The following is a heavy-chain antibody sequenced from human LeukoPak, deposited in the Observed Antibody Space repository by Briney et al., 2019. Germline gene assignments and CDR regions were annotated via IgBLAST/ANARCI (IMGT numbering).Heavy chain of an antibody. J-gene: IGHJ4*02. Sequence: SETLSLTCTVSGDSISSSSYYWGWIRQPPGKGLEWIGIIYYSGSTDYNPSLKSRVTISVDTSKNQFSLKLSSVTAADTAVYYCARRKAAMPEYYFDYWGQGTLVTVSS. V-gene: IGHV4-39*01. CDR3: ARRKAAMPEYYFDY. CDR1: GDSISSSSYY. CDR2: IYYSGST. D-gene: IGHD2-2*01.